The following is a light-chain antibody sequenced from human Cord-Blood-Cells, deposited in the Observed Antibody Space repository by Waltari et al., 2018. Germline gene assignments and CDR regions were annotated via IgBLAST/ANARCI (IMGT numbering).Light chain of an antibody. CDR2: DVS. CDR1: SSDVGGYHY. V-gene: IGLV2-14*01. CDR3: SSYTSSSTWV. J-gene: IGLJ3*02. Sequence: QSALTQPASVSGSPGQSITISCTGTSSDVGGYHYVSWYQPPPGKAPKLMIYDVSNRPSGVSNRFSGSKSGNTASLTISGLQAEDEADYYCSSYTSSSTWVFGGGTKLTVL.